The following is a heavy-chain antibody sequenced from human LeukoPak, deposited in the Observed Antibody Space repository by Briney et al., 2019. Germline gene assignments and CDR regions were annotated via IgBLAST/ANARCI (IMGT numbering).Heavy chain of an antibody. J-gene: IGHJ4*02. CDR2: ISYDGSNK. D-gene: IGHD2-2*02. CDR1: GFTFNSFG. Sequence: GGSLRLSCAASGFTFNSFGMHWVRQAPGKGLEWVAVISYDGSNKYFADSVKGRFTISRDNSKNTLSLQMNSLKTEDSAVYFCTTDPFYCSNTNCYTPPGDYWGQGTLVTVSS. CDR3: TTDPFYCSNTNCYTPPGDY. V-gene: IGHV3-30*03.